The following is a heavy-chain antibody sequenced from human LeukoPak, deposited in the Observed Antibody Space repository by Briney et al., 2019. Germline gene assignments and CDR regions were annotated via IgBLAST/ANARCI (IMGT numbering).Heavy chain of an antibody. V-gene: IGHV1-8*02. J-gene: IGHJ6*03. CDR3: ARARVRGVIKRNYYMDV. CDR1: GYTFTGYY. D-gene: IGHD3-10*01. Sequence: GASVKVSCKASGYTFTGYYMHWVRQAPGQGLEWMGWMNPNSGNTGYAQKFQGRVTMTRNTSISTAYMELSSLRSEDTAVYYCARARVRGVIKRNYYMDVWGKGTTVTISS. CDR2: MNPNSGNT.